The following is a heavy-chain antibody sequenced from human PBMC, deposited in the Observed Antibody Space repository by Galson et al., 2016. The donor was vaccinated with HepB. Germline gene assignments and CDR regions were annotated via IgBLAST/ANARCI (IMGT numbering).Heavy chain of an antibody. Sequence: SLRLSCAASGFTFSSYWMHWVRQDVGRGLVWVSSITPDGSRTAYADSVRGRFTISRDNAKNTLDLQMDSLRAEDTAVYYCARDNTGRFDYWGQGALVTVSS. CDR3: ARDNTGRFDY. CDR1: GFTFSSYW. J-gene: IGHJ4*02. D-gene: IGHD2-8*02. CDR2: ITPDGSRT. V-gene: IGHV3-74*01.